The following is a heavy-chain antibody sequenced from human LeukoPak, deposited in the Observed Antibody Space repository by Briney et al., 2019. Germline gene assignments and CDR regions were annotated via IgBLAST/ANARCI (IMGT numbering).Heavy chain of an antibody. CDR1: GYSLTGYG. J-gene: IGHJ4*02. CDR3: ASDLTYGSSDRTPLDY. D-gene: IGHD6-6*01. Sequence: GASLWVSCAASGYSLTGYGTSWGRQAPGQGLEWMGWISAYNANTNHAQTFQGRVTMTTDTSTSTAYMELRSVRSDDTAVYYCASDLTYGSSDRTPLDYWGQGTLVTVSS. V-gene: IGHV1-18*01. CDR2: ISAYNANT.